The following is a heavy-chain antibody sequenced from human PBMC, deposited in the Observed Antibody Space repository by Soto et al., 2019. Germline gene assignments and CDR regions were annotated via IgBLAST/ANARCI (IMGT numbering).Heavy chain of an antibody. D-gene: IGHD3-16*01. CDR3: TTGRRDHYGNSYMDL. Sequence: EMQLGESGGGLVKPGGSLRLSCAVSGYAFEVAWMNWVRQAPGKGLEWVGRIKSKPDGGTTEYAAPVEGRFTISRDDSTSTLYLQMNSLRTEDTAVYYCTTGRRDHYGNSYMDLWGKGTTVTVSS. J-gene: IGHJ6*03. V-gene: IGHV3-15*01. CDR1: GYAFEVAW. CDR2: IKSKPDGGTT.